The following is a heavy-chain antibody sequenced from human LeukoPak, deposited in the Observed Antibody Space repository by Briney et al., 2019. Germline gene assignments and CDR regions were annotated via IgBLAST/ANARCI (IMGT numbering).Heavy chain of an antibody. CDR3: AREFRTTTWSYDAFDL. J-gene: IGHJ3*01. Sequence: ASVKVSCKASGYTFTDYYIHGVRQAPGQGLEWVGWINPTSGGTNYAQKFQDRVTMTRDTSNNTSYMELSRLRSDDTAVYYCAREFRTTTWSYDAFDLWGQGTMVTVSS. CDR2: INPTSGGT. CDR1: GYTFTDYY. D-gene: IGHD1/OR15-1a*01. V-gene: IGHV1-2*02.